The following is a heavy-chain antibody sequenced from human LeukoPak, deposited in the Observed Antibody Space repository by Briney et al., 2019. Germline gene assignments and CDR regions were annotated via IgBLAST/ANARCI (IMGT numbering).Heavy chain of an antibody. J-gene: IGHJ4*02. CDR2: TSGSGGST. V-gene: IGHV3-23*01. CDR1: GFIFSSYA. D-gene: IGHD1-26*01. Sequence: GGSLRLSCAASGFIFSSYAMNWVRQAPGKGLEWISATSGSGGSTYYADSVKGRFTVSRDNSKNTLYLQMNSLRAEDTGVYYCARAEGVRAIPGYWGQGTLVTVSS. CDR3: ARAEGVRAIPGY.